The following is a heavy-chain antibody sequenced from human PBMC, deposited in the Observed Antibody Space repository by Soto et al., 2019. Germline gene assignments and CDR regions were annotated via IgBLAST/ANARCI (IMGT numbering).Heavy chain of an antibody. V-gene: IGHV3-23*01. CDR1: GFTFSSYA. J-gene: IGHJ5*02. Sequence: GALRLSCAASGFTFSSYAMSWFRQAPGKGLEWVSAISGSGGSTYYADSVKGRFTISRDNSKNTLYLQMNSLRAEDTAVYYCAKNPPVVPASIAYNWFDPWGQGTLVTVSS. D-gene: IGHD2-2*01. CDR2: ISGSGGST. CDR3: AKNPPVVPASIAYNWFDP.